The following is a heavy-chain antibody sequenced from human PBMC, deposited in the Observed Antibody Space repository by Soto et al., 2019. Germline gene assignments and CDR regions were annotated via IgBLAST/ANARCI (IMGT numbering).Heavy chain of an antibody. V-gene: IGHV3-15*01. CDR2: TKSKTDGGTT. CDR1: GFTLSNAW. CDR3: TTDPNRWFDP. Sequence: GGSLRLSGAASGFTLSNAWMSWVRQATGKGLEWVGRTKSKTDGGTTDYAAPVKGRFTISRDDSKNTLYLQMNSLKTEDTAVYYCTTDPNRWFDPWGQGTLVTVSS. J-gene: IGHJ5*02.